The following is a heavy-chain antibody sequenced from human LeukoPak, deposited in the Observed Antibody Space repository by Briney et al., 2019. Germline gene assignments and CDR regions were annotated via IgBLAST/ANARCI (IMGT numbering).Heavy chain of an antibody. CDR2: MYYSGST. Sequence: SETLSLTCTVSGGSISSYSWSWIRQPPGKGLEWIGSMYYSGSTNYNPSLKSRVTMSVDTSKNQFSLKLSSVTAADTAVYYCARSSYYDFWSGYPNDAFDIWGQGTMVTVSS. V-gene: IGHV4-59*12. CDR1: GGSISSYS. D-gene: IGHD3-3*01. CDR3: ARSSYYDFWSGYPNDAFDI. J-gene: IGHJ3*02.